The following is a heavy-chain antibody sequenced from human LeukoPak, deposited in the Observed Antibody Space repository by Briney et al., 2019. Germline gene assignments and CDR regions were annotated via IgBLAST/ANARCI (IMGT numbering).Heavy chain of an antibody. CDR1: GYTFTGYY. V-gene: IGHV1-2*02. Sequence: ASVKVSCKASGYTFTGYYMHWVRQAPGQGLEWMGWINPNSGGKNYAQKFQGRVTMTRDTSISTAYMELSRLRSDDTAVYYCARGRIAVAGYFHYWGQGTLVTVSS. D-gene: IGHD6-19*01. CDR2: INPNSGGK. CDR3: ARGRIAVAGYFHY. J-gene: IGHJ4*02.